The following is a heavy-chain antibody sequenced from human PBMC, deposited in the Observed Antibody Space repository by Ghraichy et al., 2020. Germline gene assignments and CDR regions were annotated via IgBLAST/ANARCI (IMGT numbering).Heavy chain of an antibody. J-gene: IGHJ5*02. CDR3: AREGPGDIVVVPAAMFDWFDP. CDR2: IKQDGSEK. Sequence: LSLTCAASGFTFSSYWMSWVRQAPGKGLEWVANIKQDGSEKYYVDSVKGRFTISRDNAKNSLYLQMNSLRAEDTAVYYCAREGPGDIVVVPAAMFDWFDPWGQGTLVTVSS. V-gene: IGHV3-7*01. D-gene: IGHD2-2*01. CDR1: GFTFSSYW.